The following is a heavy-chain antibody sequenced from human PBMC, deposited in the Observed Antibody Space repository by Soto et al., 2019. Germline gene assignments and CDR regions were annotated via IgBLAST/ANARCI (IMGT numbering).Heavy chain of an antibody. CDR3: ARTETYFDFWSGSPPDAFDI. Sequence: PSETLSLTCTVSGGSISSYYWSWIRQPPGKGLEWIGYIYYSGSTNYNPSLKSRVTISVDTSKNQFSLKLSSVTAADTAVYYCARTETYFDFWSGSPPDAFDIRAQGTTVTVSS. V-gene: IGHV4-59*01. CDR1: GGSISSYY. J-gene: IGHJ3*02. D-gene: IGHD3-3*01. CDR2: IYYSGST.